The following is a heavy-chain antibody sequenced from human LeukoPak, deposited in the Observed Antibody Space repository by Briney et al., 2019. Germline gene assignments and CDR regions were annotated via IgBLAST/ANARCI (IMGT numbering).Heavy chain of an antibody. J-gene: IGHJ4*01. D-gene: IGHD4-23*01. CDR1: GGSISSYY. V-gene: IGHV4-4*07. CDR3: ATSYGGNSWNY. CDR2: FYISGST. Sequence: SETLSLTCTVSGGSISSYYWSWIRQPAGKGLEWIGRFYISGSTNYNPSLKSRVTMSVDTSKNQFSLKVRFITAADTAVYYCATSYGGNSWNYWGQGTRVTVSS.